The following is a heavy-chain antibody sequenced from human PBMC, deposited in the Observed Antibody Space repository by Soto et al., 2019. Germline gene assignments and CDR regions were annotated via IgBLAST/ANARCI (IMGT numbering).Heavy chain of an antibody. CDR2: IYYSGST. J-gene: IGHJ6*02. Sequence: KTSETLSLTCTVSGGSISSGGYYWSWIRQHPGKGLEWIGYIYYSGSTYYNPSLKSRVTISVDTSKNQFSLKLSSVAAADTAVYYCASGAYYYGMDVWGQGTTVTVSS. CDR3: ASGAYYYGMDV. CDR1: GGSISSGGYY. V-gene: IGHV4-31*03. D-gene: IGHD3-16*01.